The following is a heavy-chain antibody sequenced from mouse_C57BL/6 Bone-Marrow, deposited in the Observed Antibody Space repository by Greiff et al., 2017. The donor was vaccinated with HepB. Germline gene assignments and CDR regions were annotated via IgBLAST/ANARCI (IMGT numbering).Heavy chain of an antibody. D-gene: IGHD2-4*01. CDR2: IYPSDSET. V-gene: IGHV1-61*01. CDR3: ARGGMITTDYYAMDD. CDR1: GYTFTSYW. Sequence: VQLQQPGAELVRPGSSVKLSCKASGYTFTSYWMDWVKQRPGQGLEWIGNIYPSDSETHYNQKFKDKATLTVDKSSSTAYMQLSSLTSEDSAVYYCARGGMITTDYYAMDDWGQGTSVTVSS. J-gene: IGHJ4*01.